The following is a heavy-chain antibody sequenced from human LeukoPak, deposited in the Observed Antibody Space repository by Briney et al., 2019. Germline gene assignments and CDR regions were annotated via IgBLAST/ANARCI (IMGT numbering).Heavy chain of an antibody. CDR2: VDYNGNI. J-gene: IGHJ4*02. V-gene: IGHV4-39*07. CDR3: ARSNHFWSGFLDT. CDR1: GGSISSRDEN. D-gene: IGHD3-3*02. Sequence: PSETLSLTCTVVGGSISSRDENWNWIRQPPGKGLEWIGNVDYNGNIYYSPSLKSRAPVSVDTSKHQVSLRLTSVTVADTAVYFCARSNHFWSGFLDTWGQGTLVTVSS.